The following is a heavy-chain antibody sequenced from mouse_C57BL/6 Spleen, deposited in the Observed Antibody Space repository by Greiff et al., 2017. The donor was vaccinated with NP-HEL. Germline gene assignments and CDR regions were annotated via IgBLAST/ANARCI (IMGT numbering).Heavy chain of an antibody. CDR3: AREGVRRGYFDV. D-gene: IGHD2-14*01. V-gene: IGHV1-52*01. CDR1: GYTFTSYW. CDR2: IDPSDSET. J-gene: IGHJ1*03. Sequence: VQLQQSGAELVRPGSSVKLSCKASGYTFTSYWMHWVKQRPIQGLEWIGNIDPSDSETHYNQKFKDKATLTVDKSSSTAYMQLSSLTSEDSAVYDGAREGVRRGYFDVWGTGTTVTVSA.